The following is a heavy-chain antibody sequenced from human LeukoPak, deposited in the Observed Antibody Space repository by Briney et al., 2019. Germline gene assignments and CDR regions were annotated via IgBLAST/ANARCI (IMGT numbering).Heavy chain of an antibody. Sequence: SETLSLTCTVSGGSISSSSYYWGWIRQPPGKRLEWIGNIYYSGSTYYNPSLKSRVTISVDTSKNQFSLKLSSVTAADTAVYYCARLRVGSYSGYDRKRQIDRRFMGYFDYWGQGTLVTVSS. J-gene: IGHJ4*02. CDR3: ARLRVGSYSGYDRKRQIDRRFMGYFDY. V-gene: IGHV4-39*01. D-gene: IGHD5-12*01. CDR1: GGSISSSSYY. CDR2: IYYSGST.